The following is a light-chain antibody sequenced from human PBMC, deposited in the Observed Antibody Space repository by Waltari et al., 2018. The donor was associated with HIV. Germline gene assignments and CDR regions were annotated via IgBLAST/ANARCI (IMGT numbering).Light chain of an antibody. CDR1: QSVSSY. V-gene: IGKV3-11*01. CDR3: QQRSNWPHT. Sequence: DIVLPQSPATLSLSPGDRATLSCRASQSVSSYLAWYQQKPGQAPRLLVYDAFNRATGIPARFSGSGSGTDFTLTISSLEPEDFAVYYCQQRSNWPHTFGQGTKLEIK. J-gene: IGKJ2*01. CDR2: DAF.